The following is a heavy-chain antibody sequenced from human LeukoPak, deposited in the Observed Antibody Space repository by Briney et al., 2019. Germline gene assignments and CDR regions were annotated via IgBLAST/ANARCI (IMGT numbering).Heavy chain of an antibody. D-gene: IGHD2-15*01. V-gene: IGHV4-39*01. CDR2: GYYTGST. Sequence: SETLSLTCTVCGGSVSSGTDYWRWIRQPPGKGLEWIWSGYYTGSTYYSPSLKSRVTISADTSKNQFALRLNSVTAADTAAYYCAPCCGGGSCTGYVQHWGQGTLVTVSS. J-gene: IGHJ1*01. CDR1: GGSVSSGTDY. CDR3: APCCGGGSCTGYVQH.